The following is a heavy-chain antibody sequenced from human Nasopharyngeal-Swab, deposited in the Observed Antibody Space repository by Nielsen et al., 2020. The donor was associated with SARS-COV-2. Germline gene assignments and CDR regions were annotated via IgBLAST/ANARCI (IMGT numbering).Heavy chain of an antibody. J-gene: IGHJ2*01. CDR3: AKDRVQLWRYFDL. CDR1: GFTFKNHG. CDR2: ISGSALRT. Sequence: GGSLRLSCEVSGFTFKNHGMNWVRQAPGKGLEWVSAISGSALRTYYADSVKGRFTISRDNSKNTLYLQMNSLRAEDTAVYYCAKDRVQLWRYFDLWGRGTLVTVSS. D-gene: IGHD5-18*01. V-gene: IGHV3-23*01.